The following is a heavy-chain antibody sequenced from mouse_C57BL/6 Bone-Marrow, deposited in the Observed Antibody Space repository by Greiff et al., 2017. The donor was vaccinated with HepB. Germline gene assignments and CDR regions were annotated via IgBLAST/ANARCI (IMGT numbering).Heavy chain of an antibody. V-gene: IGHV5-6*01. Sequence: EVHLVESGGDLVKPGGSLKLSCAASGFTFSSYGMSWVRQTPDKRLEWVATISSGGSYTYYPDSVKGRFTISRDNAKNTLYLQMSSLKSEDTAMYYCARHKASSGYWFAYWGQGTLVTVSA. CDR2: ISSGGSYT. D-gene: IGHD3-2*02. CDR1: GFTFSSYG. CDR3: ARHKASSGYWFAY. J-gene: IGHJ3*01.